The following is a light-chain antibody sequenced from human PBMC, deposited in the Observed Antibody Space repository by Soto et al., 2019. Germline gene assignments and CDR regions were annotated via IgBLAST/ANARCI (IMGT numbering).Light chain of an antibody. CDR2: EVS. CDR3: CSYAGSPTFVI. V-gene: IGLV2-23*02. Sequence: QSALTQPASVSGSPGQSITIPCTGASSDVGSYNLVYWYQQHPGKAHKLMIYEVSRRPSGISNRFSGSKSGNTASLTISGLQAEDEADYYCCSYAGSPTFVIFGGGTKLTVL. J-gene: IGLJ2*01. CDR1: SSDVGSYNL.